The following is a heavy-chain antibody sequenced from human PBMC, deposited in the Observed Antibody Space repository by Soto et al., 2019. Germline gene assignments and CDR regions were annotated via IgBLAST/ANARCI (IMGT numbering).Heavy chain of an antibody. V-gene: IGHV1-18*01. D-gene: IGHD2-15*01. CDR3: ARAAIEFGDVSVVASFYYYHYMDV. CDR2: ISAYNGNT. Sequence: ASVKVSCKASGYTFTSYGISWVRQAPGQGLEWMGWISAYNGNTNYAQKLQGRVTMTTDTSTSTAYMELRSLRSDDTAVYYCARAAIEFGDVSVVASFYYYHYMDVWGKGTTVTVSS. J-gene: IGHJ6*03. CDR1: GYTFTSYG.